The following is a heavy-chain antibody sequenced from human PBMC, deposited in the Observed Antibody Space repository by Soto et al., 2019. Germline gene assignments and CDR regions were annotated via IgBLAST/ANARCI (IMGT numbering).Heavy chain of an antibody. CDR1: GFSFRNYA. CDR2: FSAGGRA. V-gene: IGHV3-23*01. J-gene: IGHJ4*02. Sequence: EVQLLESGGALVQPGGSLRLSCVASGFSFRNYALSWVRQAPGKGLEWVSTFSAGGRAYYADTVKGRFTIATDSSKNTVHLQNRILRPRHTAVYSCANEAKPDLYGDTLFDYWRQATRVTVSP. CDR3: ANEAKPDLYGDTLFDY. D-gene: IGHD4-17*01.